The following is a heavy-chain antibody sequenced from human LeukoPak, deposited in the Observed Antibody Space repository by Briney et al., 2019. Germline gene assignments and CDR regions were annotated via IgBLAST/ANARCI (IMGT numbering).Heavy chain of an antibody. V-gene: IGHV4-39*01. CDR1: GGSISSGDYY. Sequence: PSETLSLTCTVSGGSISSGDYYWSWIRQPPGKGLEWIGSIYYIGSTYYNPSLKSRVTISVDTSKNQFSLNLSSVTAADTAVYYCARHPFGESSFDYWGQGTLVTVSS. D-gene: IGHD3-10*01. CDR3: ARHPFGESSFDY. J-gene: IGHJ4*02. CDR2: IYYIGST.